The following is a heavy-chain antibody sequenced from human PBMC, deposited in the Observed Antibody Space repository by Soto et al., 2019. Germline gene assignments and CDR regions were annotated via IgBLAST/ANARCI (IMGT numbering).Heavy chain of an antibody. Sequence: GASVKVSCKASGYTFTGHYIHWVRQAPGHGLEWMGWINPNSGATYYAQKFQGRVTVTRDTSISTAYTELSRLRSDDTAVYYCARSFKGFRIAAAVDFWGPGTLVTVSS. J-gene: IGHJ4*02. V-gene: IGHV1-2*02. CDR1: GYTFTGHY. CDR2: INPNSGAT. CDR3: ARSFKGFRIAAAVDF. D-gene: IGHD6-13*01.